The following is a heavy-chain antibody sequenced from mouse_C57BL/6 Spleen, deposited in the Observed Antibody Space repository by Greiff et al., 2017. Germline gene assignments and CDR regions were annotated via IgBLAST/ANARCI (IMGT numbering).Heavy chain of an antibody. CDR2: INPNNGGT. D-gene: IGHD1-1*01. J-gene: IGHJ2*01. CDR3: ATSPSYDGSSYDY. Sequence: VQLKQSGPELVKPGASVKIPCKASGYTFTDYNMDWVKQSLGKSLEWIGDINPNNGGTIYNQKFKGKATLTVDKSSSTAYMELRSLTSEGTAVYYCATSPSYDGSSYDYWGQGTTLTVSS. CDR1: GYTFTDYN. V-gene: IGHV1-18*01.